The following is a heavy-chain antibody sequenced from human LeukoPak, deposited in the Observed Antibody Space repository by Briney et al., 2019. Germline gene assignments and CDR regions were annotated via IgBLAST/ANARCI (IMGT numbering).Heavy chain of an antibody. CDR2: IYYSGST. J-gene: IGHJ6*03. D-gene: IGHD6-19*01. CDR3: ARYTRIAVAGFFYYYYMDV. Sequence: PSETLSLTCTVSGGSISSSSYCWGWIRQPPGKGLEWIGSIYYSGSTYYNPSLKSRVTISVDTSKNQFSLKLSSVAAADTAVYYCARYTRIAVAGFFYYYYMDVWGKGTTVTVSS. CDR1: GGSISSSSYC. V-gene: IGHV4-39*01.